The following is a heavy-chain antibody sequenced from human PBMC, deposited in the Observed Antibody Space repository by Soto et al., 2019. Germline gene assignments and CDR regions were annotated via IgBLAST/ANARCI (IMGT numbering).Heavy chain of an antibody. D-gene: IGHD6-25*01. V-gene: IGHV1-46*01. CDR3: ARNAASGFDY. CDR2: INPSGGST. J-gene: IGHJ4*02. CDR1: GYTFTNYY. Sequence: ASVKVSCKASGYTFTNYYMHWVRQAPGQGLEWMGFINPSGGSTSYAQKFQGRVTMTRDTSTSTVYMELSSLRSEDTALYYCARNAASGFDYWGQGTLVTVSS.